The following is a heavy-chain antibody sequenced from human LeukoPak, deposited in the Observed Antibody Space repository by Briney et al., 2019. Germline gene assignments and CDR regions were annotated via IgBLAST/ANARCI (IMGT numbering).Heavy chain of an antibody. D-gene: IGHD3-10*01. J-gene: IGHJ4*02. CDR3: ARLPLWFGEFGFDY. V-gene: IGHV4-34*01. CDR2: IKHSGST. CDR1: GGSFSGYY. Sequence: SATLSLTCAVYGGSFSGYYWSWIRQPPGKGLEWIGEIKHSGSTNYNPSLKSRVTISVDTSKNQFSLQLSSVTAADTAVYYCARLPLWFGEFGFDYWGQGTLVTVSS.